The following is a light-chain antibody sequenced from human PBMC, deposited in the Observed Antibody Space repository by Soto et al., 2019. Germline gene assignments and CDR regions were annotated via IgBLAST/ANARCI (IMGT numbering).Light chain of an antibody. J-gene: IGKJ5*01. Sequence: ENVLTQSPGTLSLSPGERATLSCRASQSVSINYLAWYQQKPGQAPRVLIYGISRRATGIPDRFSGSGSGTDFTLTISRLEPEDFAVYYCQQYGSSPSTFGQGTRLEIK. CDR1: QSVSINY. V-gene: IGKV3-20*01. CDR3: QQYGSSPST. CDR2: GIS.